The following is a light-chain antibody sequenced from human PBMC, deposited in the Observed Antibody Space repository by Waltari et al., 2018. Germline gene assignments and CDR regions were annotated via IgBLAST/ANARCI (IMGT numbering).Light chain of an antibody. CDR2: DVH. CDR3: CSYAGADTSVL. J-gene: IGLJ2*01. Sequence: QSALTQPRSVSGSPGQSVTVSCTGTSSDVGGYDFVSWYQQYPGKAPKLIIYDVHKRPPGVPDGFSGSKSGNTASLTISGLLNDDEADYYCCSYAGADTSVLFGGGTTLTVL. V-gene: IGLV2-11*01. CDR1: SSDVGGYDF.